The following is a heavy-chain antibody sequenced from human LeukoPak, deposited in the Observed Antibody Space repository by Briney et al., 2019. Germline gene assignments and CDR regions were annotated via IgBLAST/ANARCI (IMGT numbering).Heavy chain of an antibody. V-gene: IGHV3-30*18. CDR1: GFTFSHND. CDR2: ISYDGSSK. Sequence: QPGGSLRLSCAASGFTFSHNDMHWVRQAPGKGLEWVAVISYDGSSKYYADSVKGRFTISRDNSKNTLYLQMSSLKAEDTGVYYCAKGPFQHWGQGTLVTVSS. CDR3: AKGPFQH. J-gene: IGHJ1*01.